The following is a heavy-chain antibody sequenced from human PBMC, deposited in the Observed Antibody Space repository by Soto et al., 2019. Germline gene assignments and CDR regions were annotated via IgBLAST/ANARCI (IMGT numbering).Heavy chain of an antibody. J-gene: IGHJ3*02. Sequence: QVQLVQSGAEVKKPGSSVKVSCKASGGTFSSYAISWVRQAPGQGLEWMGGIIPIFGTANYAQKFQGRVTITADESTSTAYMELSSLRSEDTAVYYCVRDRVAYCGGDCPANAFDIWGQGTMVTVSS. CDR1: GGTFSSYA. V-gene: IGHV1-69*01. D-gene: IGHD2-21*02. CDR3: VRDRVAYCGGDCPANAFDI. CDR2: IIPIFGTA.